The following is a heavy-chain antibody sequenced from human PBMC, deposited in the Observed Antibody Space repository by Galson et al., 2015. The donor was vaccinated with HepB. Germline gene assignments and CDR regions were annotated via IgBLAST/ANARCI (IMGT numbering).Heavy chain of an antibody. D-gene: IGHD6-19*01. Sequence: QSGAEVKKPGESLRISCKGSGYRFTNYWISWVRQMPGKGLEWMGKIEPSDSYTNYSQSFQGHVTISADKSSSTAYLQWSSLKASDTAMYYCASRSSGWYLRPAFDIWGQGTMVTVSS. CDR1: GYRFTNYW. CDR2: IEPSDSYT. CDR3: ASRSSGWYLRPAFDI. J-gene: IGHJ3*02. V-gene: IGHV5-10-1*01.